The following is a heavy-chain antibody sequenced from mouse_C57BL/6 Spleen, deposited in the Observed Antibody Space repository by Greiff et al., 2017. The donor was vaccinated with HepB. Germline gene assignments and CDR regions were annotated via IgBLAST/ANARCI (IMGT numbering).Heavy chain of an antibody. Sequence: QVQLQQPGAELVKPGASVKLSCKASGYTFTSYWMHWVKQRPGQGLEWIGMIHPNSGSTNYNEKFKSKATLTVDKSSSTAYMQLSSLTSEDSAVYYCAGGSSIYWYFDVWGTGTTVTVSS. CDR1: GYTFTSYW. J-gene: IGHJ1*03. CDR3: AGGSSIYWYFDV. V-gene: IGHV1-64*01. D-gene: IGHD1-1*01. CDR2: IHPNSGST.